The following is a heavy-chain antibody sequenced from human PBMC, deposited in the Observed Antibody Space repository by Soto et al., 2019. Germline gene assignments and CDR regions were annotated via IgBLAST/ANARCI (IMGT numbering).Heavy chain of an antibody. CDR2: ISYDGGLQ. CDR1: GFTFTSYG. D-gene: IGHD3-10*01. Sequence: QAHLVESGGGVVQPGRSLRLSCAASGFTFTSYGMHWVRQAPGTRLEWVAVISYDGGLQHYADSVKGRFTISRDNSKNMVLLKRNSLRAGDPAVYYWVPDRGYAHASAPYPGGKGPLVSVSS. CDR3: VPDRGYAHASAPYP. V-gene: IGHV3-30*03. J-gene: IGHJ5*02.